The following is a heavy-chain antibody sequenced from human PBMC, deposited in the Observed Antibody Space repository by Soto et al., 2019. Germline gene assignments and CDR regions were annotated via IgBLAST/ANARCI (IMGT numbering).Heavy chain of an antibody. D-gene: IGHD4-17*01. CDR3: ARVLMTTVSQTWFDP. J-gene: IGHJ5*02. CDR1: GYTFTGYY. CDR2: INLNSGGT. Sequence: ASVKVSCKASGYTFTGYYMHWVRQAPGQGLEWMGWINLNSGGTNYAQKFQGRVTMTRDTSISTAYMELSRLRSDDTAVYYCARVLMTTVSQTWFDPWGQGTLVTVSS. V-gene: IGHV1-2*02.